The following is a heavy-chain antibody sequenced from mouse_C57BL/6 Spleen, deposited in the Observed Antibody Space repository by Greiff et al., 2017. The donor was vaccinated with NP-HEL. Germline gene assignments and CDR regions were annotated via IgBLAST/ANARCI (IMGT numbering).Heavy chain of an antibody. CDR3: ARIVKGYWYFDG. Sequence: EVQLQQSGPELVKPGASVKIPCKASGYTFTDYNMDWMKQSHGKSLEWIGYINPNNGGTNYNKKFKGKATLTADKSSSTAYMELRSLTSEDTAVYYWARIVKGYWYFDGWGKGTMVTVSS. J-gene: IGHJ1*03. CDR1: GYTFTDYN. CDR2: INPNNGGT. V-gene: IGHV1-18*01.